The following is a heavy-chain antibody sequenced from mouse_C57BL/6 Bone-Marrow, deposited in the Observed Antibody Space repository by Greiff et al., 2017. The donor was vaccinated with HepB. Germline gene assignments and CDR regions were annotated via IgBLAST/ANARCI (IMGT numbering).Heavy chain of an antibody. Sequence: VQRVESGAELARPGASVKLSCKASGYTFTSYGISWVKQRTGQGLEWIGEIYPRSGNTYYNEKFKGKATLTADKSSSTAYMELRSLTSEDSAVYFCARSAAQATSWFAYWGQGTLVTVSA. D-gene: IGHD3-2*02. CDR1: GYTFTSYG. CDR3: ARSAAQATSWFAY. V-gene: IGHV1-81*01. CDR2: IYPRSGNT. J-gene: IGHJ3*01.